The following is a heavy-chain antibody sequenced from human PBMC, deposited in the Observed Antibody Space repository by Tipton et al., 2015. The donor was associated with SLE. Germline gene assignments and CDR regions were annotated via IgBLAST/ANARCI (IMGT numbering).Heavy chain of an antibody. D-gene: IGHD3-3*01. Sequence: SLRLSCAASGFTFSNYNMNWVRQAPGRGLEWVSAITGSGDRTYYIDSVKGRFTISRDNSKNSLYLQMNGLRAEDTAVYYCARSPVDYWNGYSAWGQGTLVAVSS. V-gene: IGHV3-23*01. CDR2: ITGSGDRT. CDR1: GFTFSNYN. CDR3: ARSPVDYWNGYSA. J-gene: IGHJ4*02.